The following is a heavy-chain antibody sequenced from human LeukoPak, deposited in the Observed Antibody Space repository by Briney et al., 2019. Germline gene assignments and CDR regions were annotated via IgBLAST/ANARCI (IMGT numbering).Heavy chain of an antibody. J-gene: IGHJ5*02. CDR1: GYTFTGYY. V-gene: IGHV1-2*02. CDR3: ARDSSSSGFVWFDP. CDR2: INPNNGDT. D-gene: IGHD6-6*01. Sequence: GASVKVSCKASGYTFTGYYIHWVRQAPGQGLEWMGWINPNNGDTNYAQKFQGRVTMTRDTSISTAYMELSRLTSDDTAVYYCARDSSSSGFVWFDPWGQGTLVTVSS.